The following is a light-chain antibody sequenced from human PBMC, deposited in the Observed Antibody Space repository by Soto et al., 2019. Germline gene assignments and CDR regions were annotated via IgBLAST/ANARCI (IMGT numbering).Light chain of an antibody. CDR2: AAS. CDR1: QGISSW. J-gene: IGKJ1*01. CDR3: QQGSSFPWT. V-gene: IGKV1-12*01. Sequence: DIQMTQSPSSVSASVGDRVIITCRASQGISSWLAWYQQKPGKAPNLLIYAASSLQNAVPSRFSYSVSWTDFTITISSPQPEEFAPYYCQQGSSFPWTFGEGTKVEIK.